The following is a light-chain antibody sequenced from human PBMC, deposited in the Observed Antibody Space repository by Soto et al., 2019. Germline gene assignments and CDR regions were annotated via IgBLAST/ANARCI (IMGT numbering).Light chain of an antibody. J-gene: IGLJ1*01. CDR1: NSDVGGYYY. Sequence: QSVLTQPASVSGSPGQSITISCTGSNSDVGGYYYVSWYQQRPGKAPKLIIYEVTNRPSGVSNRFSGSKSGSTASLTISGLQFEDEADYHCASYSSLSTRVFGTGTKVTVL. V-gene: IGLV2-14*01. CDR2: EVT. CDR3: ASYSSLSTRV.